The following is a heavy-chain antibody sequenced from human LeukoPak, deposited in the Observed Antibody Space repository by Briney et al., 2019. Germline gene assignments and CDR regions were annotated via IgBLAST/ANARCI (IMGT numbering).Heavy chain of an antibody. V-gene: IGHV1-24*01. CDR1: GYTLTELS. Sequence: GASVKVSCKVSGYTLTELSMHWVRQAPGKGLEWMGGFDPEDGETIYAQKFQGRVTMTEDTSTDTAYMELSSLRSEDTAVYYCARGASLHGDYVNWFDPWGQGTLVTVSS. J-gene: IGHJ5*02. D-gene: IGHD4-17*01. CDR3: ARGASLHGDYVNWFDP. CDR2: FDPEDGET.